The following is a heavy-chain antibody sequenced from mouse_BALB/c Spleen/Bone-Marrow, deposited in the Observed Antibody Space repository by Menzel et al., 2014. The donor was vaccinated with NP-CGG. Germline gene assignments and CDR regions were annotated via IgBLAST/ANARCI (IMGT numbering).Heavy chain of an antibody. CDR2: ISYSGST. V-gene: IGHV3-2*02. D-gene: IGHD2-14*01. Sequence: EVKLVESGPGLVKPSQSLSLTCTVTGYSITSDYAWNWIRQFPGNKLEWMGYISYSGSTSYNPSLKSRISITRDTSKNQFFLRLNSVTTEDTATYYCARGTLRGALDYWGQGTSVTVSS. J-gene: IGHJ4*01. CDR1: GYSITSDYA. CDR3: ARGTLRGALDY.